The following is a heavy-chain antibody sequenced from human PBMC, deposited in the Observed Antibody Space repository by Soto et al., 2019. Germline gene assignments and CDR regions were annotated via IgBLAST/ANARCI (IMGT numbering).Heavy chain of an antibody. V-gene: IGHV3-23*01. D-gene: IGHD3-16*01. J-gene: IGHJ3*01. CDR1: GFTFSTYA. Sequence: QPGGSLRLSCAASGFTFSTYAMTWVRQTPGKGLEWVAAISGSGTYSYYADSLKGRFTISRDNSKKTVYLQMNSLRAEDTAVYYCAKDQGRGIPGGFDAFDFWGQGTMVTV. CDR2: ISGSGTYS. CDR3: AKDQGRGIPGGFDAFDF.